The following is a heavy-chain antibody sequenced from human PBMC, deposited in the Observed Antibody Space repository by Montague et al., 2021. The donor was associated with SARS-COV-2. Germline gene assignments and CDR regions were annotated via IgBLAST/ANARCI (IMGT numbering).Heavy chain of an antibody. D-gene: IGHD1-26*01. CDR2: TSYSGST. J-gene: IGHJ3*02. V-gene: IGHV4-59*12. CDR3: ARGLVWGATTGFDI. Sequence: SETLSLTCTVSGGSISPYYWSWIRQSPGKGLECIGYTSYSGSTDYNPSLKSRVTISIDTSKNQFSLKLSSVTAADTAVYFCARGLVWGATTGFDIWGQGTMVTVSS. CDR1: GGSISPYY.